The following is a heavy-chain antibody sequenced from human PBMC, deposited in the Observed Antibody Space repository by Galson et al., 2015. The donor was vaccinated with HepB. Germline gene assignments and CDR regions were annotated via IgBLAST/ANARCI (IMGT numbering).Heavy chain of an antibody. Sequence: SLRLSCAASGFTFSDYYMSWIRQAPGKGLEWVSYISSSGSTIYYADSVKGRFTISRDNAKNSLYLQMNSLRAEDTAVYYCARTGVAGPNSPAGVDPWGQGTLVTVSS. CDR2: ISSSGSTI. CDR1: GFTFSDYY. J-gene: IGHJ5*02. D-gene: IGHD6-19*01. CDR3: ARTGVAGPNSPAGVDP. V-gene: IGHV3-11*01.